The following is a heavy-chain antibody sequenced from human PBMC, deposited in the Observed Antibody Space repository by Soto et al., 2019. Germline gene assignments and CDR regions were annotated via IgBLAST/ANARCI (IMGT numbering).Heavy chain of an antibody. Sequence: SVTLCLTCTVAGGSSSGYCCRWIRQPPGKGLEWIGYIYYSGSTNYNPSLKSRVTISVDTSKNQFSLKLSSVTAADTAVYYCARLWGWSVGYWGQGTLVTVYS. J-gene: IGHJ4*02. V-gene: IGHV4-59*08. CDR1: GGSSSGYC. CDR2: IYYSGST. D-gene: IGHD3-16*01. CDR3: ARLWGWSVGY.